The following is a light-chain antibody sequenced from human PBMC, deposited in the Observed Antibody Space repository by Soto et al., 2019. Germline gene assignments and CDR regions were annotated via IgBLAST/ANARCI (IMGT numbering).Light chain of an antibody. J-gene: IGKJ4*01. Sequence: DIVMTQSPDSLAVSLGERATINCKSSQSVLYSSNNKNYLAWYQQKPGQPPKLLIYWSSTRQSGVPDRFSGSGSGTDFTLLIISLQAADVAVYTCQQYYNTPLTFGGGTKVEIK. CDR1: QSVLYSSNNKNY. V-gene: IGKV4-1*01. CDR3: QQYYNTPLT. CDR2: WSS.